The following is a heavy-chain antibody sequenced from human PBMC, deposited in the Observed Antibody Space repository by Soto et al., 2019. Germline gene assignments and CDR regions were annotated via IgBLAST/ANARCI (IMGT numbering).Heavy chain of an antibody. CDR1: GYSFTSYW. V-gene: IGHV5-51*01. D-gene: IGHD6-19*01. CDR2: IYPGDSDT. J-gene: IGHJ4*02. Sequence: ESLKISCKGSGYSFTSYWIGWVRQMPGKGLEWMGIIYPGDSDTRYSPSFQGQVTISADKSISTAYLQWSSLKASDTAMYYCARERSIGYSSGWYLGGGDYWGQGTLVTVSS. CDR3: ARERSIGYSSGWYLGGGDY.